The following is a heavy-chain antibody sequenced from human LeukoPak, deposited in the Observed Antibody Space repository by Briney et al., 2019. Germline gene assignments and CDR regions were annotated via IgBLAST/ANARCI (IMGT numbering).Heavy chain of an antibody. CDR3: ARGDVLGATTPRN. CDR2: INPSGGST. V-gene: IGHV1-46*01. J-gene: IGHJ4*02. Sequence: GASVKVSYKASGYTFTSYYMHWVRQAPGQGLEWMGIINPSGGSTSYAQKFQGRVTMTRDMSTSTVYMELSSLRSEDTAVYYCARGDVLGATTPRNWGQGTLVTVSS. CDR1: GYTFTSYY. D-gene: IGHD1-26*01.